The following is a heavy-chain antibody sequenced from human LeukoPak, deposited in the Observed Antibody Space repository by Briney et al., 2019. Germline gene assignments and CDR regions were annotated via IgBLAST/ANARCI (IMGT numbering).Heavy chain of an antibody. CDR3: ARDHGYCSSTSCYMNYYYMDV. CDR1: GFTFSDYY. V-gene: IGHV3-11*04. Sequence: GGSLRLSCAASGFTFSDYYINWVRQAPGKGLEWVAYISSSGSTRYYADSVKGRFTISRDNAKNSLYLQMNSLRAEDTAVYYCARDHGYCSSTSCYMNYYYMDVWGKGTTVTVSS. CDR2: ISSSGSTR. J-gene: IGHJ6*03. D-gene: IGHD2-2*02.